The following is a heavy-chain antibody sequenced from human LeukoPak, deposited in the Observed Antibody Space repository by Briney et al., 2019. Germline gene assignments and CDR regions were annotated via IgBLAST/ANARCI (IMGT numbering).Heavy chain of an antibody. J-gene: IGHJ4*02. Sequence: GGTLRLSCAASGFTFSSHGMSWVRQAPGKGLEWVSAISGSGGSTYYADSVKGRFTISRDNSKNTLYLQMNSLRAEDTAVYYCAKGSRIVVVVAAYPYFDYWGQGTLVTVSS. CDR2: ISGSGGST. D-gene: IGHD2-15*01. CDR1: GFTFSSHG. V-gene: IGHV3-23*01. CDR3: AKGSRIVVVVAAYPYFDY.